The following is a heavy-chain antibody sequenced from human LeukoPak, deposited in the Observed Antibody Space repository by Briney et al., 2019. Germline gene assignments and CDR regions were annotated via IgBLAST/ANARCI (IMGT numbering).Heavy chain of an antibody. CDR2: INSDGRNI. CDR1: GFTFSDYW. J-gene: IGHJ4*02. D-gene: IGHD4-17*01. CDR3: AREGALGYGHYTYDY. Sequence: GGSLRLSCAASGFTFSDYWMHWVRQAPGKGLVWVSRINSDGRNIGYADSVKGRFTISRDNAKNTLYLQMNSLTPEDTAVYYCAREGALGYGHYTYDYWGQGTLVTVSS. V-gene: IGHV3-74*01.